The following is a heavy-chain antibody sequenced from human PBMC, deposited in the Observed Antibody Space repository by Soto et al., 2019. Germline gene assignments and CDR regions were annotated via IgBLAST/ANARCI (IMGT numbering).Heavy chain of an antibody. Sequence: GGSLGLTCAASGFTFISYAMRWGRQAPGKGLEWVSAISGSGDSTYYADYVKGRFTISRDNSKNTLYLQMNSLRAEDTAVYYCATSWRRGCDIWGQGTMVTVSS. J-gene: IGHJ3*02. CDR1: GFTFISYA. D-gene: IGHD6-19*01. V-gene: IGHV3-23*01. CDR3: ATSWRRGCDI. CDR2: ISGSGDST.